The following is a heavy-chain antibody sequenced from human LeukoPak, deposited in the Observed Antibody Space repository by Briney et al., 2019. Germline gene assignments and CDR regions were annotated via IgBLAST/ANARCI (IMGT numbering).Heavy chain of an antibody. CDR2: INPSGGST. J-gene: IGHJ2*01. D-gene: IGHD5-24*01. V-gene: IGHV1-46*01. CDR1: GYTFTSYY. CDR3: ARGWLQPYWYFDL. Sequence: ASVKVSCKASGYTFTSYYMHWVRQAPGQGLEWMGIINPSGGSTSHAQKFQGRVTMTADTSTSTAYMELRSLRSDDTAVYYCARGWLQPYWYFDLWGRGTLVTVSS.